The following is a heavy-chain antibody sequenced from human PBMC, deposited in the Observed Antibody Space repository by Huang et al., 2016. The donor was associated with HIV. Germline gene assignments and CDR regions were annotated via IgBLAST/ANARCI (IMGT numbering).Heavy chain of an antibody. CDR3: AKADLASSWYSLFDY. CDR2: ISSSASRT. V-gene: IGHV3-23*01. J-gene: IGHJ4*02. D-gene: IGHD6-13*01. Sequence: EVQLLESGGGLVEPGGSLRLSCAASGFIFGNHAMAWVRQAPGKGLEWVSSISSSASRTYYTPSVKGRFTISRDDSKNTLYLQLNSLRGEDTAIYYCAKADLASSWYSLFDYWGQGALVTVS. CDR1: GFIFGNHA.